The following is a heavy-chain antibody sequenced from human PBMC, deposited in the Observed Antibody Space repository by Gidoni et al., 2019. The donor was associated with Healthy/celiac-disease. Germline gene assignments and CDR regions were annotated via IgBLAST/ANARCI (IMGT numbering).Heavy chain of an antibody. CDR3: AKEGRDYGDYLDY. D-gene: IGHD4-17*01. CDR1: GFTFSSYG. Sequence: QVQLVESGGGVVQPGRSLRLSCAASGFTFSSYGMHWVRQARGKGLEWVAVISYDGSNEYYADSVKGRFTISRDNSKNTLYLQMNSLRAEDTAVYYCAKEGRDYGDYLDYWGQGTLVTVSS. V-gene: IGHV3-30*18. J-gene: IGHJ4*02. CDR2: ISYDGSNE.